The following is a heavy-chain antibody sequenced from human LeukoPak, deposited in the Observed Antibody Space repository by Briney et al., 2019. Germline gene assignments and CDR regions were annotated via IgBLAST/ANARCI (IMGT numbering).Heavy chain of an antibody. D-gene: IGHD6-13*01. V-gene: IGHV4-34*01. Sequence: SETLSLTCAVYGGSFSGYYWSWIRQPPGKGLERIGEINHSGSTNYNPSLKSRVTISVDTSKNQFSLKLSSVTAADTAVYYCARGKGIKRYWYFDLWGRGTLVTVSS. CDR3: ARGKGIKRYWYFDL. CDR1: GGSFSGYY. CDR2: INHSGST. J-gene: IGHJ2*01.